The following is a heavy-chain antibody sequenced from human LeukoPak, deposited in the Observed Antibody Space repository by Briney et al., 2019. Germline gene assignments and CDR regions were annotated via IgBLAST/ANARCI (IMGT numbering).Heavy chain of an antibody. CDR2: LSGSGGST. CDR1: GFTFSGYA. Sequence: PGGSLRLSCAASGFTFSGYAMSWVRQAPGKGLEWVSGLSGSGGSTFYADSVKGRFTISRDNSKNTLFLQMTSLRADDTAVYHCAKGYDFWSGGVDYWGQGTLVTVSS. J-gene: IGHJ4*02. CDR3: AKGYDFWSGGVDY. V-gene: IGHV3-23*01. D-gene: IGHD3-3*01.